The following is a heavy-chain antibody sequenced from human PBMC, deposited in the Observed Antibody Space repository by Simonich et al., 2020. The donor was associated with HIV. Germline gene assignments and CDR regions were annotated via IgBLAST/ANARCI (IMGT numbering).Heavy chain of an antibody. CDR2: NNHSDHT. J-gene: IGHJ1*01. CDR3: ARLTAGGLGEYFQH. D-gene: IGHD6-13*01. Sequence: QVQLQQWGAGLLKPSETLSLTSAVYVGSFSGYNWSWIRQSPGKGLEGIGENNHSDHTTYNPSLKSRVTISVDTAKNQFSEKLSSVTAADTAVYYCARLTAGGLGEYFQHWGQGTLVTVSS. V-gene: IGHV4-34*01. CDR1: VGSFSGYN.